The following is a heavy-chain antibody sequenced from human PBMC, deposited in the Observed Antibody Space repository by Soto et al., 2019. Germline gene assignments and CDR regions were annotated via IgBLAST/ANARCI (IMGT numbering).Heavy chain of an antibody. CDR1: GGSNIRDGYY. Sequence: SETLSLTCTVSGGSNIRDGYYWSWIRQHPGKGLEWIAYISYSGSSYSNPSLKSRVTISADTSKNQFSLRLTSVTAADTAVYFCARATPAGSADFWGQGTLVTVSS. J-gene: IGHJ4*02. CDR2: ISYSGSS. CDR3: ARATPAGSADF. V-gene: IGHV4-31*03. D-gene: IGHD2-2*01.